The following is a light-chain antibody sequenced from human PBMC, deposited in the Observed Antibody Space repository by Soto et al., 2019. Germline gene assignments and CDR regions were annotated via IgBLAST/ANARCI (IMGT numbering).Light chain of an antibody. Sequence: QSVLTQPASVSGSPGQSIAISCTGTSSVVGGYSYVSWYQQQPGKAPKLVISDVSNRPSGVSDRFSGSKSGNTASLTISGLQTVDEADYYCASYTTSSTYVFGTGTKVTVL. CDR2: DVS. J-gene: IGLJ1*01. CDR1: SSVVGGYSY. CDR3: ASYTTSSTYV. V-gene: IGLV2-14*01.